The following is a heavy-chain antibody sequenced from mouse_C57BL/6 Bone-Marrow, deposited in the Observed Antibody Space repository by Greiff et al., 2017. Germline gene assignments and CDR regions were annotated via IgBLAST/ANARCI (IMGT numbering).Heavy chain of an antibody. V-gene: IGHV5-16*01. J-gene: IGHJ3*01. CDR1: GFTFSDYY. CDR2: INYDGSST. CDR3: ARAETAQATCGWFAY. D-gene: IGHD3-2*02. Sequence: EVQLVESEGGLVQPGSSMKLSCTASGFTFSDYYMAWVRQVPEKGLEWVANINYDGSSTYYLASLKSRFIISRDNAKNILYLQMSSLKSEDTATYYCARAETAQATCGWFAYWGQGTLVTVSA.